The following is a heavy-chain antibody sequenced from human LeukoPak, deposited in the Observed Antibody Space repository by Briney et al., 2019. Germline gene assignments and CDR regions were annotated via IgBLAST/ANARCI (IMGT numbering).Heavy chain of an antibody. CDR3: ARDPRNYDSSGYPTNFDY. J-gene: IGHJ4*02. Sequence: GGSLRLSCAASGFTFSSYSMNWVRQAPGKGLEWVSSISSSSSYIYYADSVKGRFTISRDNAKNSLYLQMNSLRAEDTAVYYCARDPRNYDSSGYPTNFDYWGQGTLVTVSS. V-gene: IGHV3-21*01. D-gene: IGHD3-22*01. CDR1: GFTFSSYS. CDR2: ISSSSSYI.